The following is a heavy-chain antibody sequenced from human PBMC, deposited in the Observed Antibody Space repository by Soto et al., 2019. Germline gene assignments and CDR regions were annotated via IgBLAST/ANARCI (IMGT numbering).Heavy chain of an antibody. V-gene: IGHV3-23*01. Sequence: ETLSLTCTVSGGSVSSSSYYWGWVRQPPGKGLEWVSAISGSGGSTYYADSVKGRFTISRDNSKNTLYLQMNSLRAEDTAVYYCATWHFGSSWHQVVYWGQGTLVTVSS. CDR3: ATWHFGSSWHQVVY. D-gene: IGHD6-13*01. CDR2: ISGSGGST. J-gene: IGHJ4*02. CDR1: GGSVSSSSYY.